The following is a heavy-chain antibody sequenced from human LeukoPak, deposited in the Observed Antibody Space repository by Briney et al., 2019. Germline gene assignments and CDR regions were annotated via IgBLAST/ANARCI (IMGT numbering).Heavy chain of an antibody. Sequence: GASVKVSCKASGGTFSSYAISWVRQAPGQGLEWMGGIIPIFGTANYAQKFQGRVTITADESTSTAYMELSSLRSEDTAVYYCASQIPRIYYGSGSYYSFYYWGQGTLVTVSS. D-gene: IGHD3-10*01. J-gene: IGHJ4*02. CDR3: ASQIPRIYYGSGSYYSFYY. CDR1: GGTFSSYA. CDR2: IIPIFGTA. V-gene: IGHV1-69*13.